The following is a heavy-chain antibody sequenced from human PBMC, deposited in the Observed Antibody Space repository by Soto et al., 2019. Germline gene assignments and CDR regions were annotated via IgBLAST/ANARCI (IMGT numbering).Heavy chain of an antibody. CDR2: MFHGGTT. CDR1: GSITGYY. CDR3: ARERKGFGYIEY. Sequence: SETLSLTCTVSGSITGYYWSWVRQPPGKRLEWIGYMFHGGTTKYNPSLQSRVTLSLDTAKNQFSLSLTSVTAADTALYYCARERKGFGYIEYWGQGALVTVSS. D-gene: IGHD2-15*01. V-gene: IGHV4-59*01. J-gene: IGHJ4*02.